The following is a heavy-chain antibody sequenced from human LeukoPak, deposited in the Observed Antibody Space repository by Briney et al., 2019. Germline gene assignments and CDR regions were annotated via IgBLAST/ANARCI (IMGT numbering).Heavy chain of an antibody. V-gene: IGHV4-4*07. Sequence: SETLSLTCTVSGGSISSYYWSWIRQPAGKGPEWIGRIYTSGSTNYNPSLKSRVTMSVDTSKNQSSLKLSSVTAADTAVYYCAREVVAYYYGSGSYFDPWGQGTLVTVSS. CDR3: AREVVAYYYGSGSYFDP. J-gene: IGHJ5*02. D-gene: IGHD3-10*01. CDR1: GGSISSYY. CDR2: IYTSGST.